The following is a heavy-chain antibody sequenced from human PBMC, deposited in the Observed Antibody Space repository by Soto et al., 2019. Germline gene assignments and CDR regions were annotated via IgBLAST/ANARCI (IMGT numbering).Heavy chain of an antibody. V-gene: IGHV1-69*08. CDR2: IIPILGIA. J-gene: IGHJ5*02. Sequence: QVQLVQSGAEVKKPGSSVKVSCKASGGTFSSYTISWVRQAPGQGLEWMGRIIPILGIANYAQKFQGRVTITADKSTSTAYMELSSLRSEDTAVYYCARDQYSSLGSGDPWGQGTLVTVSS. CDR1: GGTFSSYT. CDR3: ARDQYSSLGSGDP. D-gene: IGHD6-6*01.